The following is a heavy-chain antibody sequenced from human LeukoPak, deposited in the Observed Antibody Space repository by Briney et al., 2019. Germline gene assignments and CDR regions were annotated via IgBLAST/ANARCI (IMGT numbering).Heavy chain of an antibody. CDR1: GGTFSSYA. Sequence: ASVKVSCKASGGTFSSYAISWVRQAPGQGLEWMGGIIPIFGTANYAQKFQGRVTITTDESTSTAYMELSSLRSEDTAVYYCARGLGGYSYAVPLDYWGQGTLVTVSS. V-gene: IGHV1-69*05. CDR2: IIPIFGTA. D-gene: IGHD5-18*01. J-gene: IGHJ4*02. CDR3: ARGLGGYSYAVPLDY.